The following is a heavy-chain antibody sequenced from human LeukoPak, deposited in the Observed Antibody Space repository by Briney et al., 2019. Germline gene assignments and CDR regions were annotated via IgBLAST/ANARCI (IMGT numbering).Heavy chain of an antibody. Sequence: GGSLRPSCAASGFSVSDYYMNWVRQAPGKGLEWVSFIYSDGRTYYADSVKGRFTISRDNSRNTLYLQMNSLRVEDTAVYYCARDDIPVIWGQGTLATVSS. D-gene: IGHD2-15*01. CDR2: IYSDGRT. CDR3: ARDDIPVI. J-gene: IGHJ4*02. V-gene: IGHV3-53*01. CDR1: GFSVSDYY.